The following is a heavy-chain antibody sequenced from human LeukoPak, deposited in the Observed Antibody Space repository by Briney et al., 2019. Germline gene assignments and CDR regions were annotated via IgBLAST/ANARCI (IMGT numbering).Heavy chain of an antibody. J-gene: IGHJ4*02. V-gene: IGHV1-2*02. D-gene: IGHD3-16*02. Sequence: ASVKVSCKASGYTFTGYYMHWVRQAPGQGLEWMGWINPNSGGTNYAQKFQGRVTMTRDTSINTAYMELSRLRSDDTAVYYCARGPKRLGELSLYFGYWGQGTLVTVSS. CDR3: ARGPKRLGELSLYFGY. CDR1: GYTFTGYY. CDR2: INPNSGGT.